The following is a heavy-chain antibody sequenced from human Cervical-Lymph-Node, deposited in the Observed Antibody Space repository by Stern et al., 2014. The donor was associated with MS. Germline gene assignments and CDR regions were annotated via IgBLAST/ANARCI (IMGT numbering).Heavy chain of an antibody. J-gene: IGHJ4*01. V-gene: IGHV1-2*02. Sequence: QVQLVQSGAEAKAPGASMKVSRRASGYIFTDYYLHWVRQAPGQGLEWLGWINPNSGGTNYAQNFQGRVTMTRDTSISTAYMELRWLGYADTAVYYCARGSGTAYDLRGDYWGQGTLVTVSS. CDR1: GYIFTDYY. D-gene: IGHD3-3*01. CDR3: ARGSGTAYDLRGDY. CDR2: INPNSGGT.